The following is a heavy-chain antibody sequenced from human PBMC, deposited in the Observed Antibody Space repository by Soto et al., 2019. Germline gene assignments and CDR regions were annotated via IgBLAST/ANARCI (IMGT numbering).Heavy chain of an antibody. CDR3: ARAQSGNLVVSAARGEYGMDV. Sequence: PGGSLRLSCAASGFTFSSYDMHWVRQATGKGLEWVSAIGTAGDTYYPGSVKGRFTISRENAKNSLYLQMNSLRAEDTAVYYCARAQSGNLVVSAARGEYGMDVWGQGTTVTVSS. CDR2: IGTAGDT. V-gene: IGHV3-13*01. D-gene: IGHD2-2*01. J-gene: IGHJ6*02. CDR1: GFTFSSYD.